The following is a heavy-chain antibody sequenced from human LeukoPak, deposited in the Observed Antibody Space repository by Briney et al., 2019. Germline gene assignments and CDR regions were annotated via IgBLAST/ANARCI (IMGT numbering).Heavy chain of an antibody. D-gene: IGHD3-22*01. CDR1: GFTFSNAW. CDR2: IKSKTDGGTT. CDR3: TTHIDYYDSSGYPRLNYGMDV. V-gene: IGHV3-15*01. Sequence: GGSLRLSCAASGFTFSNAWMGWVRQAPGKGLEWVGRIKSKTDGGTTDYAAPVKGRFTISRDDSKNTLYLQMNSLKTEDTAVYYCTTHIDYYDSSGYPRLNYGMDVWGQGTTVTVSS. J-gene: IGHJ6*02.